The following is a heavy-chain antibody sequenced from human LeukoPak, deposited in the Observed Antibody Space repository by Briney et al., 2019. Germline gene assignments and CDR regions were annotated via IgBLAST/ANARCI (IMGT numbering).Heavy chain of an antibody. CDR2: ISSSSSYI. CDR3: ARGLVSYYYGSVDP. V-gene: IGHV3-21*01. CDR1: GFTFSSYA. D-gene: IGHD3-10*01. Sequence: GGSLRLSCAASGFTFSSYAMSWVRQAPGKGLEWVSSISSSSSYIYYADSVKGRFTISRDNAKNSLYLQMNSLRAEDTAVYYCARGLVSYYYGSVDPWGQGTLVTVSS. J-gene: IGHJ5*02.